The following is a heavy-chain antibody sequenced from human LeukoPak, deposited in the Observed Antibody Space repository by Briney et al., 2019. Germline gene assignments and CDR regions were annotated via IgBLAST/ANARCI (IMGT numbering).Heavy chain of an antibody. CDR3: ARFYCSCGSCYSAFDI. CDR1: GYTFTSYG. CDR2: ISAYNGNT. D-gene: IGHD2-15*01. J-gene: IGHJ3*02. V-gene: IGHV1-18*01. Sequence: ASVKVSCKASGYTFTSYGISWVRQAPGQGLEWMGWISAYNGNTNYAQKLQGRVTMTTDTSTSTAYMELRSLRSDDTAVYYCARFYCSCGSCYSAFDIWGQGTMVTVSS.